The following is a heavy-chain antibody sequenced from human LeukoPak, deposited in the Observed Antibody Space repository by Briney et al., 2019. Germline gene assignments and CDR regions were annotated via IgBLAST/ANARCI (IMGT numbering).Heavy chain of an antibody. CDR3: AKYTRRVTMIVVVTDAFDI. Sequence: GGSLRLSCAASGFIFSSYWMHWVRQAPGKGLVWVSRINTDGSSTNYADSVKGRFTISRDNSKNTLYLQMNSLRAEDTAVYYCAKYTRRVTMIVVVTDAFDIWGQGTMVTVSS. CDR2: INTDGSST. J-gene: IGHJ3*02. V-gene: IGHV3-74*01. D-gene: IGHD3-22*01. CDR1: GFIFSSYW.